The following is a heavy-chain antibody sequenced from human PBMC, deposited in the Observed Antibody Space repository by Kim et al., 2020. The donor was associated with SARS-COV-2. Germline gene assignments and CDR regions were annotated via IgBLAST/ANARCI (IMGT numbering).Heavy chain of an antibody. V-gene: IGHV2-5*01. J-gene: IGHJ4*02. Sequence: SPSLKSRLTITKDTSKNQVVLTMTNMDPVDTATYYCAHSDFYWNAYTFDYWGQGTLVTVSS. D-gene: IGHD1-1*01. CDR3: AHSDFYWNAYTFDY.